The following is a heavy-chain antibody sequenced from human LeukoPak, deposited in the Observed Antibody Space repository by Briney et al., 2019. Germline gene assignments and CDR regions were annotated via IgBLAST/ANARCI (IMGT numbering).Heavy chain of an antibody. Sequence: SETLSLTCTVSGGSISSYYWSWIRQPPGKGLEWIGYIYCSGSTNYNPSLKSRVTISVDTSKNQFSLKLSSVTAADTAVYYCARAALTPHYDFWSGYTYYFDYWGQGTLVTVSS. CDR1: GGSISSYY. J-gene: IGHJ4*02. CDR2: IYCSGST. CDR3: ARAALTPHYDFWSGYTYYFDY. D-gene: IGHD3-3*01. V-gene: IGHV4-59*01.